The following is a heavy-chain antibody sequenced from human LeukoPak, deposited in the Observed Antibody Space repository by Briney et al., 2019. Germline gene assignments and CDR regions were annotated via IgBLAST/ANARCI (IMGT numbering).Heavy chain of an antibody. V-gene: IGHV1-69*06. J-gene: IGHJ4*02. CDR3: ARATLVGATGEFFNFGY. CDR2: IIPIFGTA. CDR1: GGTFSSYA. D-gene: IGHD1-26*01. Sequence: GASVKVSCKASGGTFSSYAISWVRQAPGQGLEWMGGIIPIFGTANYAQKFQGRVTITADKSTSTAYMELSSLRSEDTAVYYCARATLVGATGEFFNFGYWGQGTLVTVSS.